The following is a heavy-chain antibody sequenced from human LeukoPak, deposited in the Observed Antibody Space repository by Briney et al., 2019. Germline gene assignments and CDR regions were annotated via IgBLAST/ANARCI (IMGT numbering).Heavy chain of an antibody. CDR2: ISQDGGGT. CDR1: GFAFSTYW. V-gene: IGHV3-7*01. D-gene: IGHD1-26*01. J-gene: IGHJ5*01. Sequence: PGGSLSLSCAASGFAFSTYWMTWVRQAPEMGLEWVASISQDGGGTYYGDSVKGRFTISRDNAKNSLYLQMNSLGADDTAVYYCARVRPGDADSWGQGTLVSVSS. CDR3: ARVRPGDADS.